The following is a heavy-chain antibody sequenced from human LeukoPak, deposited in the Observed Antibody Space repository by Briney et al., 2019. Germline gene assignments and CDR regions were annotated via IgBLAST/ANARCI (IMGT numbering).Heavy chain of an antibody. CDR3: ARVSGYYESSGYYQDNWLDP. J-gene: IGHJ5*01. D-gene: IGHD3-22*01. V-gene: IGHV3-33*01. CDR2: IWYDGGSTK. CDR1: GFAFSNYG. Sequence: GGSLRLSCEASGFAFSNYGMHWVRQAPGKGLEWVAVIWYDGGSTKYYADSVKGRFTISRDNSKNTLYLQMNSLRAEDTAVYYCARVSGYYESSGYYQDNWLDPWGQGTLVTVSS.